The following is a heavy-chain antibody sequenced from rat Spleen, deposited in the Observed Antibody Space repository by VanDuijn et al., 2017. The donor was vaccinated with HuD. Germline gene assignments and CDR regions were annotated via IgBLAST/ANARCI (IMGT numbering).Heavy chain of an antibody. V-gene: IGHV5-25*01. J-gene: IGHJ2*01. CDR1: GFTFSDYY. CDR2: ISPSGGST. D-gene: IGHD1-6*01. Sequence: EVQLVESGGGLVQPGRSLKLSCAASGFTFSDYYMAWVRQAPTKGLEWVASISPSGGSTYYRDSVKGRFTISRDNARSTLYLQMDSLRSEDTATYYGASVYYGYTYFDYWGQGVMVTVSS. CDR3: ASVYYGYTYFDY.